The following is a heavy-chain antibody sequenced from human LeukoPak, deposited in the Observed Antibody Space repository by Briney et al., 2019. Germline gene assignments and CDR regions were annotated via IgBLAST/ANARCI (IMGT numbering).Heavy chain of an antibody. Sequence: TSQTLSLTCSVSGGSISSSSYYWNWIRQPPGKGLEWVGRIYYSGTTYYNSSLKSRVTISEDTSKNRFSLMLTSVTAADTAVYYCARQVSDYFYYYIDVWGEGTTVIVSS. J-gene: IGHJ6*03. CDR2: IYYSGTT. CDR3: ARQVSDYFYYYIDV. V-gene: IGHV4-39*01. CDR1: GGSISSSSYY.